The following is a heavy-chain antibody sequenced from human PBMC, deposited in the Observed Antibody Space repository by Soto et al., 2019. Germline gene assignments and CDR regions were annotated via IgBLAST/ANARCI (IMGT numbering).Heavy chain of an antibody. Sequence: GGSLRLSCAASGFTFSSYWMIWVRQAPGKGLEWVANIRQDGSEKYYVDSVKGRFTISRDNAKNSLYLQMNSLRAEDTAVYYCARVSSIAAPVDGMDVWGQGTTVTVSS. D-gene: IGHD6-6*01. J-gene: IGHJ6*02. CDR3: ARVSSIAAPVDGMDV. CDR2: IRQDGSEK. V-gene: IGHV3-7*01. CDR1: GFTFSSYW.